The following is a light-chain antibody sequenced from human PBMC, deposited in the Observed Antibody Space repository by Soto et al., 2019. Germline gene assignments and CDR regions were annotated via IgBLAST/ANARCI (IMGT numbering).Light chain of an antibody. J-gene: IGKJ4*01. CDR1: QSISSY. V-gene: IGKV1-39*01. CDR3: QQSYSTPPLT. CDR2: GAS. Sequence: DIQMTQSPSSLSASVGDRVTITCRTSQSISSYLNWYQQKPGKAPKLLIYGASSLQSGVQSRFSGSGSGTDFTLTISSLQPEDFATYYCQQSYSTPPLTFGGGTKVEIK.